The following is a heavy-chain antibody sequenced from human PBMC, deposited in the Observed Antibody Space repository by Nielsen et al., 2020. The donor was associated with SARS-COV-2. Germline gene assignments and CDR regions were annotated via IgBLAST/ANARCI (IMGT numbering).Heavy chain of an antibody. CDR1: GFTFDDYA. V-gene: IGHV3-11*04. Sequence: GGSLRLSCKASGFTFDDYAMHWVRQVPGKGLEWVSYISSSGSTIYYADSVKGRFTISRDNAKNSLYLQMNSLRAEDTAVYYCARGASIAAAGGVYWGQGTLVTVSS. CDR3: ARGASIAAAGGVY. CDR2: ISSSGSTI. D-gene: IGHD6-13*01. J-gene: IGHJ4*02.